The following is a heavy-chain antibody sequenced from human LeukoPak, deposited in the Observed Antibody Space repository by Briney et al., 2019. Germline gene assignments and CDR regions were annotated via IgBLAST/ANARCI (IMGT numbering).Heavy chain of an antibody. CDR1: GFTFSSYS. D-gene: IGHD2-2*01. V-gene: IGHV3-21*01. CDR3: ARAFDTSWDYYYMDV. J-gene: IGHJ6*03. Sequence: GGSLRLSCAASGFTFSSYSMSWVRQAPGKGLEWVSSINSNSRYIYYADSVKGRFTISRDGAKSSLFLQMNSLRAEDTAVYYCARAFDTSWDYYYMDVWGKGATVTVSS. CDR2: INSNSRYI.